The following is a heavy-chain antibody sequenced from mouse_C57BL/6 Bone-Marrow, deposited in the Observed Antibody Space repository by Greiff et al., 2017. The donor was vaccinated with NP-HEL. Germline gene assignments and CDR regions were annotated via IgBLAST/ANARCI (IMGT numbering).Heavy chain of an antibody. V-gene: IGHV1-12*01. J-gene: IGHJ4*01. D-gene: IGHD1-1*01. Sequence: QVQLQQSGAELVRPGASVKMSCKASGYTFTSYNMHWVKQTPRQGLEWIGAIYPGNGDTSYNQKFKGKATLTVDTSSSTAYMPLSSLTSEDSAVYFCSRNVLYYFYAMDYWGQGTSVTVSS. CDR3: SRNVLYYFYAMDY. CDR1: GYTFTSYN. CDR2: IYPGNGDT.